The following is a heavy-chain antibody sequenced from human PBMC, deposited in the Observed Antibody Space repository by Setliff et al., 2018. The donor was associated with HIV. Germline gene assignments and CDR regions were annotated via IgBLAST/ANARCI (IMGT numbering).Heavy chain of an antibody. CDR1: GFTFSSYW. CDR3: VRIIAARRRGPHDFDS. CDR2: INNDGSWS. V-gene: IGHV3-74*03. Sequence: GGSLRLSCTASGFTFSSYWMHWVRQVPGKGLVWVSCINNDGSWSKNADSVKGRLTISRDNAKNTLYLQMTNLRAEDTAIYYCVRIIAARRRGPHDFDSWGQGTLVTVSS. D-gene: IGHD6-6*01. J-gene: IGHJ4*02.